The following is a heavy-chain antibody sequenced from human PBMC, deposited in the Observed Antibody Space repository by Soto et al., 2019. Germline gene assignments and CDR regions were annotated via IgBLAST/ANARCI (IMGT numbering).Heavy chain of an antibody. CDR2: IIPIFGTA. CDR3: ASVDTAMAWGAFDI. D-gene: IGHD5-18*01. Sequence: QVQLVQSGAEVKKPGSSVKVSCKASGGTFSSYAISWVRQAPGQGLEWMGGIIPIFGTANYAQKFQGRVTITADESTSTADRELSSLRSEDTAVYYCASVDTAMAWGAFDIWGQGTMVTVSS. J-gene: IGHJ3*02. V-gene: IGHV1-69*12. CDR1: GGTFSSYA.